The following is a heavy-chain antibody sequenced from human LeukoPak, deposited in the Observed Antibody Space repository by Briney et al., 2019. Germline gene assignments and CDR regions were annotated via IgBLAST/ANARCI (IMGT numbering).Heavy chain of an antibody. Sequence: SETLSLTCSVSGASFSTNYWSWIRQPPGRGLEWIGYVFDSGSTNYNPSLKSRVTISVDTSTKQFSLRLSSVTAADTAVYYCARLYHQSKWKYYYYYMDVWGKGTAVTVSS. CDR3: ARLYHQSKWKYYYYYMDV. J-gene: IGHJ6*03. CDR2: VFDSGST. V-gene: IGHV4-59*01. CDR1: GASFSTNY. D-gene: IGHD1-1*01.